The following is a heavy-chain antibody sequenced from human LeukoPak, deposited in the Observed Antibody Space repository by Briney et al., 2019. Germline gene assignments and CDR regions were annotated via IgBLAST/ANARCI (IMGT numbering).Heavy chain of an antibody. CDR2: ISGSGGST. CDR3: ARVNAPTYHYYDSSGYYPGTLVY. D-gene: IGHD3-22*01. J-gene: IGHJ4*02. V-gene: IGHV3-23*01. Sequence: GGSLRLSCAASGFTFSSDAMSWVRQAPGKGLEWVSAISGSGGSTYYADSVKGRFTISRDNSKNTLYLQMNSLRAEDTAVYYCARVNAPTYHYYDSSGYYPGTLVYWGQGTLVTVSS. CDR1: GFTFSSDA.